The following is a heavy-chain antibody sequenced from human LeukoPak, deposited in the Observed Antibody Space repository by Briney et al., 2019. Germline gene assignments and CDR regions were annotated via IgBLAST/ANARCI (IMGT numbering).Heavy chain of an antibody. D-gene: IGHD3-3*01. Sequence: SETLSLTCTVSGGSISSYYWSWIRQPPGKGLEWIGYIYYSGSTNYNPSLKSRVTISVDTSKNQFSLKLSSVTAADTAVYYCAREIRGGFWSGYYTEGWFDPWGQGTLVTVSS. V-gene: IGHV4-59*01. J-gene: IGHJ5*02. CDR2: IYYSGST. CDR3: AREIRGGFWSGYYTEGWFDP. CDR1: GGSISSYY.